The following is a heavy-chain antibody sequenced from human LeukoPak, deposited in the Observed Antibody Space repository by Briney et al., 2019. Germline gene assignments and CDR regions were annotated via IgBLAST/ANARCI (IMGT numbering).Heavy chain of an antibody. Sequence: ASVKVSCKASGGTFSSYAISWVRQAPGQGLEWMGWISAYNGNTNYAQKLQGRVTMTTDTSTSTAYMELRSLRSDDTAVYYCARMSRSGYDSSGYYDDAFDIWGQGTMVTVSS. D-gene: IGHD3-22*01. CDR3: ARMSRSGYDSSGYYDDAFDI. CDR2: ISAYNGNT. V-gene: IGHV1-18*01. J-gene: IGHJ3*02. CDR1: GGTFSSYA.